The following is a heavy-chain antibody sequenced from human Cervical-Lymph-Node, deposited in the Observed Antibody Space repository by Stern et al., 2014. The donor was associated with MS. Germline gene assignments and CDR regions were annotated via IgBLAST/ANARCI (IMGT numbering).Heavy chain of an antibody. CDR1: GGSFSGYY. V-gene: IGHV4-34*01. D-gene: IGHD6-13*01. J-gene: IGHJ5*02. CDR2: INHSGST. CDR3: ARGVEQQLVRDWFDP. Sequence: QVQLQQWGAGLLKPSETLSLTCAVYGGSFSGYYWSWIRQPPGKGLEWIGEINHSGSTNYNPSLKSRVTISVDTSKNQFSLKLSSVTAADTAVYYCARGVEQQLVRDWFDPWGQGTLVTVSS.